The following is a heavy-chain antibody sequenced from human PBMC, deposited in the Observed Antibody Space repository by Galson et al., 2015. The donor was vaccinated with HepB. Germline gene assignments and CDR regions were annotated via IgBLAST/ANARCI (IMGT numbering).Heavy chain of an antibody. CDR3: ARRYYYYYSMDV. V-gene: IGHV3-11*01. CDR2: ISGSDSTI. CDR1: GFTFSDYY. Sequence: SLRLSCAASGFTFSDYYMTWIRQAPGKGLEWVSYISGSDSTIYYADSVKGRFTVSRDNAKNSLYLQMNSLRAEDTAVYYCARRYYYYYSMDVWGQGTPVTVSS. J-gene: IGHJ6*02.